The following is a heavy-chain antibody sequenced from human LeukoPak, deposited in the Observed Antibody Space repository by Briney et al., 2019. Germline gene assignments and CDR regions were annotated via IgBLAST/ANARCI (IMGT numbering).Heavy chain of an antibody. Sequence: KPSETLSLTCTVSSGSISSYYWSWIRQPPGKGLEWIGYIYYSGSTNYNPSLKSRVTISVDTSKNQFSLKLSSVTAADTAVYYCARRIAADYWGQGTLVTVSS. CDR3: ARRIAADY. J-gene: IGHJ4*02. V-gene: IGHV4-59*08. CDR2: IYYSGST. CDR1: SGSISSYY. D-gene: IGHD6-13*01.